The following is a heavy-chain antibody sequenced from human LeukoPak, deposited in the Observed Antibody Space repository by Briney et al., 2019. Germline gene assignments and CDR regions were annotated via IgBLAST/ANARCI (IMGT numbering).Heavy chain of an antibody. CDR3: ARWTAYYYFDY. Sequence: SETLSLTCTVSGGSISFYYWSWIRQPAGKGLEWIGRIYSSGSTNYNPSLKSRLTISVDTSKNQFSLKLSSVTAADTAVYYCARWTAYYYFDYWGQGTLVTVSS. V-gene: IGHV4-4*07. CDR1: GGSISFYY. J-gene: IGHJ4*02. CDR2: IYSSGST. D-gene: IGHD3/OR15-3a*01.